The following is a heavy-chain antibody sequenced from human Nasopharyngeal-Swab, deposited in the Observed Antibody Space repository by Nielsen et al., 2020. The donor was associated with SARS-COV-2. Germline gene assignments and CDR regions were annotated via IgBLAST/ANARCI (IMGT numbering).Heavy chain of an antibody. CDR1: GFTFSSYC. D-gene: IGHD2-8*01. Sequence: GGSLRLSCAASGFTFSSYCMHWVRQAPGKGLEWVAVISYDGSNKYYADSVKGRFTISRDNSKNTLYLQMNSLRAEDTAVYYCAKGMDYYYYYMDVWGKGTTVTVSS. CDR3: AKGMDYYYYYMDV. V-gene: IGHV3-30*18. CDR2: ISYDGSNK. J-gene: IGHJ6*03.